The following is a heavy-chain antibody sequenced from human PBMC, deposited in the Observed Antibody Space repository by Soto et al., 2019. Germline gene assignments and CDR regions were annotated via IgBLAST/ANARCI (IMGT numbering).Heavy chain of an antibody. CDR1: GGSISSYY. CDR2: IYYSGST. Sequence: QVQLQESGPGLVKPSETLSLTCTVSGGSISSYYWSWIRQPPGKGLEWIGYIYYSGSTNYNPSLKSRVTISVDTSKNQFSLKLSSVTAGDTAVYYCAREGRLGELSLRPYNWFDPWGQGTLVTVSS. CDR3: AREGRLGELSLRPYNWFDP. V-gene: IGHV4-59*01. J-gene: IGHJ5*02. D-gene: IGHD3-16*02.